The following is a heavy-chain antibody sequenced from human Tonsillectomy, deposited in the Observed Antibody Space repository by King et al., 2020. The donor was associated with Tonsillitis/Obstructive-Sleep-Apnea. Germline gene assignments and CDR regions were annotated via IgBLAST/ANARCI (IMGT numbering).Heavy chain of an antibody. CDR1: GYTFTSYG. J-gene: IGHJ4*02. V-gene: IGHV1-18*01. CDR2: ISAYNGNT. Sequence: VQLVQSGADVKKPGASVKVSCKASGYTFTSYGISWVRQAPGQGLEWMGWISAYNGNTNYAQKLQGIVTMTTDTSTSTAYMELRSLRSDDTAVYYCAREWSDDFWSGYPQNYFDYWGQGTLVTVSS. CDR3: AREWSDDFWSGYPQNYFDY. D-gene: IGHD3-3*01.